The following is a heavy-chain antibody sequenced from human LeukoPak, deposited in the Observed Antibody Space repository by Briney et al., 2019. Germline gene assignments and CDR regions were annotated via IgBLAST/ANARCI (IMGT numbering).Heavy chain of an antibody. V-gene: IGHV3-30*02. CDR1: GFTFSSYH. CDR3: AKDYEWSLDY. D-gene: IGHD3-3*01. Sequence: GGSLRLSCAASGFTFSSYHMHWVRQAPGKGLEWVAFIRNDESDKYYADSVKGRFTISGDNSKNTLYVQMNSLRVEDTAVYYCAKDYEWSLDYWGQGTRVIVSS. J-gene: IGHJ4*02. CDR2: IRNDESDK.